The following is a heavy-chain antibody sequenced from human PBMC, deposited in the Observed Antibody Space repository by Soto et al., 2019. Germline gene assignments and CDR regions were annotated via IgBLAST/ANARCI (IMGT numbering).Heavy chain of an antibody. CDR2: ITAYNGNT. CDR1: GYTFTKYG. Sequence: QVHLAQSGAEVKKPGASVKVSCKASGYTFTKYGINWVRQAPGQGREWMVWITAYNGNTNYAQKFQGRVTMTTDTSASTAYMELTSLRSDDTAVYYCARDSVVVTATPHFAFDIWGQGTMVTVAS. J-gene: IGHJ3*02. V-gene: IGHV1-18*04. CDR3: ARDSVVVTATPHFAFDI. D-gene: IGHD2-21*02.